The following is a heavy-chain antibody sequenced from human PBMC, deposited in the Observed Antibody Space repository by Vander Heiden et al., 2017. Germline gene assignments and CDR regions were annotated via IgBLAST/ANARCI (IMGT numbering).Heavy chain of an antibody. CDR2: IYSGGSK. J-gene: IGHJ2*01. Sequence: EVQLVESGGGLIQRGGSLRLSCAASGFTVRSNYMSWVRQAPGKGLEWVSVIYSGGSKYYADSVKGRFTISRDNSRNTLYLQMNSLRAEDTAVYYCARDSSGWYFDLWGRGTLVTVSS. D-gene: IGHD6-19*01. CDR3: ARDSSGWYFDL. CDR1: GFTVRSNY. V-gene: IGHV3-53*01.